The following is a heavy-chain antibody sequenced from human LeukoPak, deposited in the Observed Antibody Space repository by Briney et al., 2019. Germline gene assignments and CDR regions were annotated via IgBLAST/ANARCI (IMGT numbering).Heavy chain of an antibody. CDR1: GFIINSYS. Sequence: PGGSLRLSCVASGFIINSYSMNWVRQAPGKGLEWVSYIRSSGGTIYYADSVKGRFTISRDNAKNSLYLQMNSLRAEDTAVYYCAREVAVAGTDLDYWGQGTLVTVSS. J-gene: IGHJ4*02. CDR2: IRSSGGTI. V-gene: IGHV3-48*04. D-gene: IGHD6-19*01. CDR3: AREVAVAGTDLDY.